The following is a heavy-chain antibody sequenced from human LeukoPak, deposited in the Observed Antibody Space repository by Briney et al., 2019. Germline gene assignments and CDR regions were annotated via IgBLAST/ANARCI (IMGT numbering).Heavy chain of an antibody. CDR2: ITAIDGRT. V-gene: IGHV3-23*01. Sequence: GGSLRLPCVASGFTFSSTTMGWVRQAPGRGLEWVSSITAIDGRTYYADSVRGRFTISRDNSKNTVYLQLNSLRAGDTAIYYCTKDRRGPAAGTWYFDSWGQGTLVTVSS. CDR3: TKDRRGPAAGTWYFDS. CDR1: GFTFSSTT. D-gene: IGHD6-13*01. J-gene: IGHJ4*02.